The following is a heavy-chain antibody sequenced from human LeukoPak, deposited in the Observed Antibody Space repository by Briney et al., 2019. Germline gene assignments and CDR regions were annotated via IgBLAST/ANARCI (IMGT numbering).Heavy chain of an antibody. CDR1: GASMSNYY. J-gene: IGHJ4*02. D-gene: IGHD6-13*01. CDR2: IYHSGTTYSGST. Sequence: PSETLSLTCNVSGASMSNYYWVWIRQPPGKGLEWIGSIYHSGTTYSGSTYYNPSLKSRVTISLDTSKNQFSLKLSSVTAADTAVYYCARGVVAAAGRTFDFWGQGTLVTVSS. CDR3: ARGVVAAAGRTFDF. V-gene: IGHV4-39*07.